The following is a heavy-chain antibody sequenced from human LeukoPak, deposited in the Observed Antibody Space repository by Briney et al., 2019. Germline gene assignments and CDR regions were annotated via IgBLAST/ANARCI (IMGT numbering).Heavy chain of an antibody. CDR1: GFTFTDYW. J-gene: IGHJ4*01. CDR3: ARDGTAAGLYFDL. Sequence: GGSLRLSCAVSGFTFTDYWMNWVRQAPGMGLEWVASIRQDGGEKSYVDSVKGRFTISRDNTKSSLYLQITSLRAEDTAVYYCARDGTAAGLYFDLWGQGTLVTVSS. CDR2: IRQDGGEK. V-gene: IGHV3-7*01. D-gene: IGHD6-13*01.